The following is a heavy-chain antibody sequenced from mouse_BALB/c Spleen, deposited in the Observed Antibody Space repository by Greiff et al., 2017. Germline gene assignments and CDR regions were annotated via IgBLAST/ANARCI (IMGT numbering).Heavy chain of an antibody. CDR3: NAGDYYAMDY. Sequence: EVQLQQSGAELVRSGASVKLSCTASGFNIKDYYMHWVKQRPEQGLEWIGWIDPENGDTEYAPKFQGKATMTADTSSNTAYLQLSSLTSEDTAVYYCNAGDYYAMDYWGQGTSGTVSS. CDR1: GFNIKDYY. J-gene: IGHJ4*01. V-gene: IGHV14-4*02. CDR2: IDPENGDT.